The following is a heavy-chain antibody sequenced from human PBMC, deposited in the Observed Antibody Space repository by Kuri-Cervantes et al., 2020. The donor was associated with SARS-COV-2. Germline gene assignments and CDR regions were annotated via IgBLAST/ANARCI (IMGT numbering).Heavy chain of an antibody. D-gene: IGHD3-10*02. CDR1: GFTFSSYG. Sequence: GGSLRLSCAASGFTFSSYGMHWVRQAPGKGLEWVAFIRYDGSNKYYADSVKGRFTISRDNSKNTLYLQMNSLRAEDTAVYYCAKVRISSGSYQKAFGYWGQGTRVTVSS. CDR2: IRYDGSNK. J-gene: IGHJ4*02. CDR3: AKVRISSGSYQKAFGY. V-gene: IGHV3-30*02.